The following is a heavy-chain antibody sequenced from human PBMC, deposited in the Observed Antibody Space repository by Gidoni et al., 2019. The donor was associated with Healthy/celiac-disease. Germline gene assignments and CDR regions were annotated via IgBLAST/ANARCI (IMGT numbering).Heavy chain of an antibody. V-gene: IGHV2-5*02. CDR2: IYWDDDK. J-gene: IGHJ3*02. D-gene: IGHD3-22*01. Sequence: QITLKESGPTLVKPTQTLTPTCTFSGFSPSTRGVGVGWIRQPPGKALEWLALIYWDDDKRYSPSLKSRLTITKDTSKNQVVLTMTNMDPVDTATYYCAHRPGSYYYDSSHAFDIWGQGTMVTVSS. CDR3: AHRPGSYYYDSSHAFDI. CDR1: GFSPSTRGVG.